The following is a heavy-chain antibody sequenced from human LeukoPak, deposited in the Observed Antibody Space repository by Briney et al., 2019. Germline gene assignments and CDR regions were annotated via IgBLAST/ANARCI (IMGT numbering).Heavy chain of an antibody. CDR1: GGTFSSYA. CDR3: ASFSTSGWSADY. D-gene: IGHD6-19*01. Sequence: ASVKVSCKASGGTFSSYAISWVRQAPGQGLEWMGGIIPIFGTANYAQKFQGRVTITTDESTSTAYMELSSLRSEDTAVYYCASFSTSGWSADYWGQGTLVTVSS. CDR2: IIPIFGTA. J-gene: IGHJ4*02. V-gene: IGHV1-69*05.